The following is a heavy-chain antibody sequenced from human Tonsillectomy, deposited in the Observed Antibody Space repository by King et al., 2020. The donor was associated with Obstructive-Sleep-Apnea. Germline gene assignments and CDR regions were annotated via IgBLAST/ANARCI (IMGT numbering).Heavy chain of an antibody. Sequence: VQLVESGGGVVQPGRSLRLSCAASGFTFSSYGMHWVRQAPGKGLEWVAVIWYDGSNKYYADSVKGRLTITRDNSKNTWYLQMNSLRAEDTAVYYCASARGETSYGYDSFDYWGQGTLVTVSS. J-gene: IGHJ4*02. V-gene: IGHV3-33*01. CDR3: ASARGETSYGYDSFDY. CDR1: GFTFSSYG. D-gene: IGHD5-18*01. CDR2: IWYDGSNK.